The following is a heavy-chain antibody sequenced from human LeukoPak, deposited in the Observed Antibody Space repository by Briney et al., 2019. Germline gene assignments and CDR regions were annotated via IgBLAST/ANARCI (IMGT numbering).Heavy chain of an antibody. Sequence: ASVKVSCKASGYTFTSYGISWVRQAPGQGLEWMGWISAYNGNTNYAQKLQGRVTMTTDTSTSTAYMELRSLRSDGTAVYYCARFLDYVWGSYRYTPDYWGQGTLVTVSS. CDR3: ARFLDYVWGSYRYTPDY. D-gene: IGHD3-16*02. CDR1: GYTFTSYG. CDR2: ISAYNGNT. J-gene: IGHJ4*02. V-gene: IGHV1-18*01.